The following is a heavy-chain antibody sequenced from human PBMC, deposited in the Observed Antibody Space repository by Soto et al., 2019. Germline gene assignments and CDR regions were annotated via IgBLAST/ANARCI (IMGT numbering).Heavy chain of an antibody. D-gene: IGHD4-17*01. Sequence: SQTLSLPFAISGDSVSSNSATCNWIRQSPSRGLEWLGRTYYRSKWYNEYAVSVKSRITINPDTSKNQFSPQLNSVTPEDTAGDDCARATRTRLVPWGKGTRVTVYS. CDR3: ARATRTRLVP. J-gene: IGHJ5*02. V-gene: IGHV6-1*01. CDR2: TYYRSKWYN. CDR1: GDSVSSNSAT.